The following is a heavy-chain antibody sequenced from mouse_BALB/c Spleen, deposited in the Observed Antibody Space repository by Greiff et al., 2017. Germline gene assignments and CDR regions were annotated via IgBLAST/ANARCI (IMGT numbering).Heavy chain of an antibody. J-gene: IGHJ3*01. CDR2: VNPNNGGT. CDR1: GYTFTDYY. CDR3: PRGLTTVAPFAY. Sequence: EVQLQESGPELVKPGASVKISCKASGYTFTDYYMNWVKQSHGKSLEWIGLVNPNNGGTSYNQKFKGKATLTVDNPSSTAYMELRSLTSEDSAVYYCPRGLTTVAPFAYWGQGTLVTVSA. D-gene: IGHD1-1*01. V-gene: IGHV1-26*01.